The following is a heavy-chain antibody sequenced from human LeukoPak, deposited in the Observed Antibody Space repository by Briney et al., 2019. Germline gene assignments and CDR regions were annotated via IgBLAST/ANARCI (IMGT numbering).Heavy chain of an antibody. CDR3: AREGIAAAGISWFDP. CDR1: GFTFSAYW. Sequence: GGSLRLSCAASGFTFSAYWMHWVRQAPGKGLVWVSRINSDGFSIAYADSVKGRFTISRDNAKNTLYLQMNSLRAEDTAVYYCAREGIAAAGISWFDPWGQGTLVTVSS. J-gene: IGHJ5*02. V-gene: IGHV3-74*01. D-gene: IGHD6-13*01. CDR2: INSDGFSI.